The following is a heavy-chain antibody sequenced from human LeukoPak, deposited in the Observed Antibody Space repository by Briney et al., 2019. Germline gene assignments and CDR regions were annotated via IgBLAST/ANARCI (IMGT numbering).Heavy chain of an antibody. Sequence: GASVKVSCTASGYSFSSYGVSWIRQAPGQGLEWMGWISAHNANTNYAQKFQGRVTMTTDTTTSTTYMELRSMRSDETAVYYCARGFRGVLPFDYWGQGTLVTVSS. D-gene: IGHD3-10*01. CDR3: ARGFRGVLPFDY. J-gene: IGHJ4*02. V-gene: IGHV1-18*01. CDR1: GYSFSSYG. CDR2: ISAHNANT.